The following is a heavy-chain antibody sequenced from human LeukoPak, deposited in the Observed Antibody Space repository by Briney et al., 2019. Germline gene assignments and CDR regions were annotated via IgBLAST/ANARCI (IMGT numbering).Heavy chain of an antibody. J-gene: IGHJ5*02. CDR2: IIPILGIA. D-gene: IGHD2-2*01. V-gene: IGHV1-69*04. CDR1: GGTFSSYA. Sequence: SVNVSCKASGGTFSSYAISWVRQAPGQGLEWVGRIIPILGIANYAQKFQGRVTITADKSTSTAYMELSSLRSEDTAVYYCARDTPYCSSTSCWVDPWGQGTLVTVSS. CDR3: ARDTPYCSSTSCWVDP.